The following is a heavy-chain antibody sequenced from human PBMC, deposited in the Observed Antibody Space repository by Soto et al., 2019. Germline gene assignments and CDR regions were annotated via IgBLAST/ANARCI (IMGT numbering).Heavy chain of an antibody. CDR1: GGSISSSSYY. D-gene: IGHD6-6*01. J-gene: IGHJ4*02. CDR2: IYYSGST. CDR3: ARRGVGYSSSHYFDY. Sequence: SQTLSLTCTVSGGSISSSSYYWGWIRQPPGKGLEWIGSIYYSGSTYYNPSLKSRVTISVDTSKNQFSLKLSSVTAADTAVYYCARRGVGYSSSHYFDYWGQGTLVTVSS. V-gene: IGHV4-39*01.